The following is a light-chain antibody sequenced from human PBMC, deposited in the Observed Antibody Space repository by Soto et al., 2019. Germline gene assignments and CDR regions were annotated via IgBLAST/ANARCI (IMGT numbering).Light chain of an antibody. CDR2: DAS. V-gene: IGKV3-20*01. J-gene: IGKJ4*01. Sequence: IVLTQSPGTLSLSPGDGATLSCRASQNIKNNFLAWYQQRPAQAPRLLIHDASISVTGTPDRFTGSASGTDFTLIIRRLEPEAFAVYYCQQYWTSLTFGGGTRVEIK. CDR3: QQYWTSLT. CDR1: QNIKNNF.